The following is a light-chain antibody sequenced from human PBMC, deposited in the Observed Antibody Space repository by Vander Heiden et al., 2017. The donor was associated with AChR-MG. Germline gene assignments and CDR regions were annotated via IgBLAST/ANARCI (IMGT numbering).Light chain of an antibody. J-gene: IGKJ3*01. Sequence: IQMTQSPSSLSASVGDRVTITCQASQDMSNYVSWYQQKPRKAPKLLIYDASNLETGVPSRCSGSGSVTDFTFTISSLQPEDIATYYCQQYDNLFGPGTKVDIK. V-gene: IGKV1-33*01. CDR2: DAS. CDR3: QQYDNL. CDR1: QDMSNY.